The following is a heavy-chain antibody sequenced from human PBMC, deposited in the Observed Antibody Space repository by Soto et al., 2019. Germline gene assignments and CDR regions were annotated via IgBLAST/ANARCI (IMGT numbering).Heavy chain of an antibody. V-gene: IGHV3-11*05. CDR3: AGEYCYTMDV. Sequence: QVQLVGSGGGLVRPGGSLRLSCAAAGFTFRDYYITWFRQAPGKGLEWLSYIDSSTKYTNYEDSVKGRFTISRDNAKNSPYLQMISLRGDDKAVDYCAGEYCYTMDVWGQGTMVTVSS. CDR1: GFTFRDYY. J-gene: IGHJ6*02. CDR2: IDSSTKYT.